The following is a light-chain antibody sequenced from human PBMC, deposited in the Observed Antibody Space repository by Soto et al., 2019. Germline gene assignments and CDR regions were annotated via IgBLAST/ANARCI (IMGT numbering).Light chain of an antibody. CDR1: SSDVGAYNF. V-gene: IGLV2-14*03. CDR3: SAYTVSRTYV. CDR2: NVY. Sequence: QSVLTLPASVSGSPGQSITISCTGTSSDVGAYNFVSWHQQHPGKAPKLMIYNVYDRPSGISYRFSGSKSGNTASLTISGLQGEDEADYYCSAYTVSRTYVFGTGTKLTVL. J-gene: IGLJ1*01.